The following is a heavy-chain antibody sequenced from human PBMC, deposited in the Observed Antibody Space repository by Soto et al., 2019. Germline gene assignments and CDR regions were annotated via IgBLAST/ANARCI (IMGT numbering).Heavy chain of an antibody. J-gene: IGHJ4*02. CDR2: IYHSGST. CDR1: GGSFSGYS. D-gene: IGHD1-26*01. CDR3: ARVEGATVDY. Sequence: TLSLTCAVYGGSFSGYSWSWIRQPPGKGLEWIGYIYHSGSTYYNPSLKSRVTISVDRSKNQFSLKLSSVTAADMAVYYCARVEGATVDYWGQGTLVTVSS. V-gene: IGHV4-30-2*01.